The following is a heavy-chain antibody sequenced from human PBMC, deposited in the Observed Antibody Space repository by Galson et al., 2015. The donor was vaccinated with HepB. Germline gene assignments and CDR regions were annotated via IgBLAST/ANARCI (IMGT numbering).Heavy chain of an antibody. Sequence: SLRLSCAASGFTFSSCGMHWVRQAPGKGLEWVAVIWYDGSNKYYADSVKGRFTISRDNSKNTLYLQMNSLRAEDTAVYYCARDRLRRFGGFRAYYGMDVWCQGTTVTVSS. V-gene: IGHV3-33*01. CDR3: ARDRLRRFGGFRAYYGMDV. J-gene: IGHJ6*02. CDR2: IWYDGSNK. D-gene: IGHD2-8*01. CDR1: GFTFSSCG.